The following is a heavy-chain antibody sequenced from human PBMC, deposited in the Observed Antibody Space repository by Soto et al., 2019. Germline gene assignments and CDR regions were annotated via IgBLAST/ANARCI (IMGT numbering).Heavy chain of an antibody. Sequence: GGSLRLSCSTSGFTFSTYAMNWVRQAPGKGLEWVSALSGSGGTTYYADSVRGRFTISRDNSKNTLFLQMSSLRAEDTALYYCAKQRAGYGSGSDTFSFDCGGQGTLVTVYS. J-gene: IGHJ4*02. CDR2: LSGSGGTT. CDR3: AKQRAGYGSGSDTFSFDC. CDR1: GFTFSTYA. V-gene: IGHV3-23*01. D-gene: IGHD3-10*01.